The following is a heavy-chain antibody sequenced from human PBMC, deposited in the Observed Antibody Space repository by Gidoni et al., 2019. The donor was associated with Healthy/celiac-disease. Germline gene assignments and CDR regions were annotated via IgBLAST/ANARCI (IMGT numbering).Heavy chain of an antibody. V-gene: IGHV3-48*03. J-gene: IGHJ4*02. CDR3: ARDRPGERSF. D-gene: IGHD7-27*01. CDR1: GFTFSSYE. Sequence: EVQLVESGGGLVQPGGSLRLSCAASGFTFSSYEMNWVRQAPGKRLEWVSYISSSGSTIYYADSVKGRFTISRDNAKNSLYLQMNSLRAEDTAVYYCARDRPGERSFWGQGTLVTVSS. CDR2: ISSSGSTI.